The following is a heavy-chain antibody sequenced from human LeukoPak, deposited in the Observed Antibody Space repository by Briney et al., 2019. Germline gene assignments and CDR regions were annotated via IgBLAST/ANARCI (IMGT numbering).Heavy chain of an antibody. V-gene: IGHV1-46*01. CDR1: GYTFTSYY. CDR2: INPSGGST. D-gene: IGHD1-26*01. CDR3: ARGPLVGATVRALDY. Sequence: ASVKVSCKASGYTFTSYYMHWVRQAPGQGLEWMGIINPSGGSTSYAQKFQGRVTMTRDTSTSTAYMELSSLRSEDTAVYYCARGPLVGATVRALDYWGQGTLVTVSS. J-gene: IGHJ4*02.